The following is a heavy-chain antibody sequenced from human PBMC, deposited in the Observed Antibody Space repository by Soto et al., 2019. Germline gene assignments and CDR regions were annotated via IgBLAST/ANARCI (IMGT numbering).Heavy chain of an antibody. V-gene: IGHV4-30-2*01. Sequence: PSETLSLTCAVSGGSIDSGAFSLSWIRQPPGKGLEWIGFVYHSGSASSSPSLESRVSLSVDPSKRQFYLNLTSVTAGDTAVYYCVREAELPDYNYYYGMDVWGQGTTVTVSS. CDR2: VYHSGSA. CDR1: GGSIDSGAFS. CDR3: VREAELPDYNYYYGMDV. D-gene: IGHD3-10*01. J-gene: IGHJ6*02.